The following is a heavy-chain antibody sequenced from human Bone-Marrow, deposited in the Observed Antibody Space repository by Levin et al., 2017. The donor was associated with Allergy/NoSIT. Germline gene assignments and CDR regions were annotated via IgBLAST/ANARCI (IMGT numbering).Heavy chain of an antibody. CDR2: IIPIFGTA. J-gene: IGHJ5*02. D-gene: IGHD1-1*01. Sequence: SVKVSCKASGGTFSSYAISWVRQAPGQGLEWMGGIIPIFGTANYAQKFQGRVTITADESTSTAYMELSSLRSEDTAVYYCARSARRNEQLERLDWFDPWGQGTLVTVSS. CDR1: GGTFSSYA. V-gene: IGHV1-69*13. CDR3: ARSARRNEQLERLDWFDP.